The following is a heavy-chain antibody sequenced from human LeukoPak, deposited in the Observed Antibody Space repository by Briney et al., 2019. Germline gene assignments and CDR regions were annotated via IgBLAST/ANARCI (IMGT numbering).Heavy chain of an antibody. CDR1: GFTFSNYA. J-gene: IGHJ4*02. V-gene: IGHV3-23*01. D-gene: IGHD6-13*01. Sequence: PGGSLRLSCAASGFTFSNYAMNWVRQAPGKGLEWVSGISGSGGSPYYAESVKGRFTISRDNSKKTLYLQMNSLRAEDTAVYYCARGGYSSSWYYFDYWGQGTLVTVSS. CDR3: ARGGYSSSWYYFDY. CDR2: ISGSGGSP.